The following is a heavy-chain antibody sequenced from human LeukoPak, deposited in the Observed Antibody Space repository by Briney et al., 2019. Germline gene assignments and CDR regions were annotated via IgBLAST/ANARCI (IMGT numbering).Heavy chain of an antibody. J-gene: IGHJ4*02. D-gene: IGHD3-22*01. CDR3: ARGYLPGKDDSSGY. CDR2: IDPNSGDT. CDR1: GYTFTGYY. Sequence: GASVKVSCKASGYTFTGYYMHWVRQAPGQGLEWMAWIDPNSGDTNYAQKFHARVTMTRDTSISTVYMELGRLRSDDTAVYYCARGYLPGKDDSSGYWGQGTLVTVSS. V-gene: IGHV1-2*02.